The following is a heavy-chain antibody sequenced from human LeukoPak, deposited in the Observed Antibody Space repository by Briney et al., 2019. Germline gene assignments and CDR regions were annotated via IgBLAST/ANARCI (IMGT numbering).Heavy chain of an antibody. CDR3: ARLNSENALDY. V-gene: IGHV4-31*03. J-gene: IGHJ4*02. Sequence: PSETLSLTCTVSGGSLSSGTYYWSWIRQHPGTGLEWIGYIHYSGSAYYNPSLKSRVSISVDTSKNQFSLKVSSVTAADTAVYYCARLNSENALDYWGQGILVTVSS. D-gene: IGHD2-8*01. CDR1: GGSLSSGTYY. CDR2: IHYSGSA.